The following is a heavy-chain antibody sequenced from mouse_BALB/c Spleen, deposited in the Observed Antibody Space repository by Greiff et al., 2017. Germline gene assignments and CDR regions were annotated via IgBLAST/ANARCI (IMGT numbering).Heavy chain of an antibody. CDR2: INPSSGYT. D-gene: IGHD2-1*01. CDR1: GYTFTSYT. CDR3: ASGLYGNYPWFAY. J-gene: IGHJ3*01. V-gene: IGHV1-4*01. Sequence: QVQLQQSGAELARPGASVKMSCKASGYTFTSYTMHWVKQRPGQGLEWIGYINPSSGYTNYNQKFKDKATLTADKSSSTAYMQLSSLTSEDSAVYYCASGLYGNYPWFAYWGQGTLVTVSA.